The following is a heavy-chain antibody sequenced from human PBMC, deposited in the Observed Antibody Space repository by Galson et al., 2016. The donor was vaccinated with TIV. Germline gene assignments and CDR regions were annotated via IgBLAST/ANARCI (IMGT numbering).Heavy chain of an antibody. CDR2: NSGNGGNS. CDR3: ARDNSKGVQLYYYYYYYMDV. CDR1: GFQLITSA. Sequence: SLRLSCAASGFQLITSAMSWVRQAPGKGLEWVSSNSGNGGNSYYADSVKGRFTISRDNSKNTLYLQMNSLRAEDTAVYYCARDNSKGVQLYYYYYYYMDVWGKGTTVTVSS. D-gene: IGHD2/OR15-2a*01. J-gene: IGHJ6*03. V-gene: IGHV3-23*01.